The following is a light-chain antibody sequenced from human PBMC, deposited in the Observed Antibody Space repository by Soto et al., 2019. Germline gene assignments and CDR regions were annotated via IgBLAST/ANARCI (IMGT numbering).Light chain of an antibody. J-gene: IGLJ2*01. CDR1: ISNIGSNT. CDR3: AAWADSLNGVV. Sequence: QSVLTQPPSASGTPGQRVTISCSGSISNIGSNTVNWYQQLPGTAPKLLIYSNNQRPSGVPDRFSGSKSGTSASLAISGLQSEYEADYYCAAWADSLNGVVFGGGTKLTVL. V-gene: IGLV1-44*01. CDR2: SNN.